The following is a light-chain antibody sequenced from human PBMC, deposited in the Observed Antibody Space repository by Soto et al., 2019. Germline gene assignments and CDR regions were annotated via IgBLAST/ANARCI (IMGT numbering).Light chain of an antibody. Sequence: AIQLTQSPSSLSASVGDRVTITCRASQGISSALAWYQQKPGKAPKLLIYDASSLKSGVPSRFSGSGSGTDFTLTISSLQPEDIATYYCQHFNNYPLTFGGGTKVDIK. CDR3: QHFNNYPLT. CDR1: QGISSA. CDR2: DAS. J-gene: IGKJ4*01. V-gene: IGKV1D-13*01.